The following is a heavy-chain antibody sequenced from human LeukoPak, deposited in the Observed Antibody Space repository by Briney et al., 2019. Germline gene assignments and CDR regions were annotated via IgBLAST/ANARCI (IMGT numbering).Heavy chain of an antibody. CDR3: ARAPYYYGSGSQDYFDY. CDR1: GFNFRSLE. CDR2: VSDSDDTK. D-gene: IGHD3-10*01. Sequence: GGSLRLSCATSGFNFRSLEMNWVRQAPGKGLEWVSRVSDSDDTKYANSVMGRFTISRDNAKNSLYLQMNNLRAEDTAVYYCARAPYYYGSGSQDYFDYWGQGALVTVSS. V-gene: IGHV3-48*03. J-gene: IGHJ4*02.